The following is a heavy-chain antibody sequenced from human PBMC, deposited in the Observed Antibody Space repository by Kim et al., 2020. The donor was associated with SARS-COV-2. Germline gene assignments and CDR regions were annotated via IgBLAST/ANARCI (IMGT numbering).Heavy chain of an antibody. Sequence: GGSLRLSCAASGFTFSSYGMHWVRQAPGKGLEWVAVISYDGSNKYYADSVKGRFTISSDNSKNTLYLQMNSLRAEDTAVYYCAKDRVVVTATLDYWGQGT. J-gene: IGHJ4*02. V-gene: IGHV3-30*18. CDR1: GFTFSSYG. CDR3: AKDRVVVTATLDY. D-gene: IGHD2-21*02. CDR2: ISYDGSNK.